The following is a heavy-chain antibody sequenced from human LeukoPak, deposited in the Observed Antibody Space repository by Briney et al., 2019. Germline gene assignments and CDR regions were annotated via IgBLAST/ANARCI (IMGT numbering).Heavy chain of an antibody. Sequence: GGSLRLSCAASGFTFSSYSMNWVRQAPGKGLEWVSSISSSSSYIYYADSVKGRFTISRDNAKNSLYLQMNSLRAEDTAVYYCARARIAVVCYYYGMDVWGQGTTVTVSS. J-gene: IGHJ6*02. D-gene: IGHD6-19*01. CDR2: ISSSSSYI. CDR1: GFTFSSYS. CDR3: ARARIAVVCYYYGMDV. V-gene: IGHV3-21*01.